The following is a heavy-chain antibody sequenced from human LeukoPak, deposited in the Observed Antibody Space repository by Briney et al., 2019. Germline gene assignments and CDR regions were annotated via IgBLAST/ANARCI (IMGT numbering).Heavy chain of an antibody. CDR3: ARGTVDTAMVPDAFDI. J-gene: IGHJ3*02. Sequence: GASVKVSCNASGYTFTSYGVSWVRQAPGQGLEWMGWISAYNGNTNYAQKLQGRVTMTTDTSTSTAYMELRSLRSDDTAVYYCARGTVDTAMVPDAFDIWGQGTMVTVSS. CDR2: ISAYNGNT. V-gene: IGHV1-18*01. CDR1: GYTFTSYG. D-gene: IGHD5-18*01.